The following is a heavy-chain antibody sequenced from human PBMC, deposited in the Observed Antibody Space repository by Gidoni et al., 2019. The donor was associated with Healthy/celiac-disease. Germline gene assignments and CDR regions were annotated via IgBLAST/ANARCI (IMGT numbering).Heavy chain of an antibody. J-gene: IGHJ4*02. Sequence: QVQLVQSGAEVKKPGASVKVSCKASGYTFTSYYMHWVRQAPGQGLEWMGIINPSGGSTSYAQKLQGRVTMTRDTYTSTVEMELSSLRSEDTAVYYCASPAVAGPRYYFDYWGQGTLVTVSS. CDR2: INPSGGST. CDR3: ASPAVAGPRYYFDY. V-gene: IGHV1-46*01. D-gene: IGHD6-19*01. CDR1: GYTFTSYY.